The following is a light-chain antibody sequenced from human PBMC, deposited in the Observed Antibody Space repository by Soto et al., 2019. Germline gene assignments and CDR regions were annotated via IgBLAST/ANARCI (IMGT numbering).Light chain of an antibody. CDR2: DVI. J-gene: IGLJ1*01. CDR3: SSYTNINTRACV. CDR1: SSDVGRYNF. Sequence: QSGLTHPRSVSGSPGQSVTIACTGTSSDVGRYNFVSWYQQHPDKAPKLMIYDVIKRPSGVPDRFSGSKSGNTASLTISGLQAEDEAEYYCSSYTNINTRACVFGTGTKVTVL. V-gene: IGLV2-11*01.